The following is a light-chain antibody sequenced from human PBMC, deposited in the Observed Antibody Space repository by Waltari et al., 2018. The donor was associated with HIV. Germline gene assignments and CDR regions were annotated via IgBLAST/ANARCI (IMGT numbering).Light chain of an antibody. J-gene: IGKJ2*01. Sequence: DIQMTQSPSSLSASVGDRVTITCRASQSISSYLNWYQQKPGKAPKLLIYAASSLQSGVPSRFSGSGSGTDFILTISSLQPEDFATYYCQQSYSTPGTFGQGTKLEIK. CDR1: QSISSY. CDR2: AAS. CDR3: QQSYSTPGT. V-gene: IGKV1-39*01.